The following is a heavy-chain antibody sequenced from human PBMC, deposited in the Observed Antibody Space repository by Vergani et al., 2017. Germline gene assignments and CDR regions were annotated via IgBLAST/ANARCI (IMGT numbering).Heavy chain of an antibody. D-gene: IGHD3-3*01. CDR2: ISYDGSNK. V-gene: IGHV3-30*19. CDR1: GFTFSSYG. Sequence: QVQLVESGGGVVQPGRSLRLSCAASGFTFSSYGMHWVRQAPGKGLEWVAVISYDGSNKYYADSVKGRFTISRDNSKNTLYLQMNSLRAEDTAVYYCARGTFGNKYYDFWSGYFDYWGQGTLVTVSS. J-gene: IGHJ4*02. CDR3: ARGTFGNKYYDFWSGYFDY.